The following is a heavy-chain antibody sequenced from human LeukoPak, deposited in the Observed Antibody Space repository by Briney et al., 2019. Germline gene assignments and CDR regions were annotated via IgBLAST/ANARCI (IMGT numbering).Heavy chain of an antibody. J-gene: IGHJ4*02. Sequence: PGGSLRLSCAASGFTFSSYAMSWVRQAPGKGLEWVSAISGSGGSAYYADSVKGRFTISRDNSKNTLYLQMNSLRAEDTAVYYCAKMRVYYDSSGFDYWGQGALVTVSS. CDR2: ISGSGGSA. CDR3: AKMRVYYDSSGFDY. CDR1: GFTFSSYA. D-gene: IGHD3-22*01. V-gene: IGHV3-23*01.